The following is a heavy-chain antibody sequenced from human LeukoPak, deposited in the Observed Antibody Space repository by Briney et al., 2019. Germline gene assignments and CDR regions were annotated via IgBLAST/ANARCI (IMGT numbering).Heavy chain of an antibody. J-gene: IGHJ6*03. V-gene: IGHV1-69*05. CDR2: IIPIFGTA. CDR1: GGTFSSYA. Sequence: SVKVSCKASGGTFSSYAISWVRQAPGQGLEWMGGIIPIFGTANCAQKFQGRVTITTDESTSTAYMELSSLRSEDTAVYYCARGPHIVVVPAAIDYYYYMDVWGKGTTVTVSS. D-gene: IGHD2-2*01. CDR3: ARGPHIVVVPAAIDYYYYMDV.